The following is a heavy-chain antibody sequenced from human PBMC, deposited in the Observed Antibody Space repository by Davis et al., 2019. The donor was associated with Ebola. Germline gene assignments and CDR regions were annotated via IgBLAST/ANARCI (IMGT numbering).Heavy chain of an antibody. CDR3: AKVTGGYWYFDL. Sequence: GESLRISCAASGFTFSSFGMHWVRQAPGKGLEWVAFIRYDGTTKYSLDSVKGRFSISRDNSKNTLYLQMASLRAEDTAVYCCAKVTGGYWYFDLWGRGTLVTVSS. J-gene: IGHJ2*01. CDR1: GFTFSSFG. D-gene: IGHD2-8*02. V-gene: IGHV3-30*02. CDR2: IRYDGTTK.